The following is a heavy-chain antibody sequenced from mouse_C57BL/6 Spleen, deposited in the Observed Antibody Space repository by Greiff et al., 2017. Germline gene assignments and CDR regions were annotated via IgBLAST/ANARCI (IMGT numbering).Heavy chain of an antibody. CDR3: ARSDYYGSDY. CDR2: IDPSDSYT. Sequence: QVQLQQPGAELVMPGASVKLSCKASGYTFTSYWMHWVKQRPGQGLEWIGEIDPSDSYTNYNQKFKGKSTLTVDKSSSTAYMQLSSLTSEDSAVYYCARSDYYGSDYWGQGTTLTVSS. V-gene: IGHV1-69*01. J-gene: IGHJ2*01. D-gene: IGHD1-1*01. CDR1: GYTFTSYW.